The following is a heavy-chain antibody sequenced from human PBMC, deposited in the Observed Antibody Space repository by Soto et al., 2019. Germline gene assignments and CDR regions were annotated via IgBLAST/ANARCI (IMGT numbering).Heavy chain of an antibody. D-gene: IGHD3-3*01. CDR3: AGIDPVTINYYYGMDV. CDR2: INPNSGGT. CDR1: GYTFTAYY. Sequence: QVQLVQSGAEVKKPGASVKVSCKASGYTFTAYYIHWVRQAPGQGLEWMGWINPNSGGTNYAQKFQDRVTMTRDTSISTAYMELSRLRSDDTAVYYCAGIDPVTINYYYGMDVWGQGTTVTVSS. J-gene: IGHJ6*02. V-gene: IGHV1-2*02.